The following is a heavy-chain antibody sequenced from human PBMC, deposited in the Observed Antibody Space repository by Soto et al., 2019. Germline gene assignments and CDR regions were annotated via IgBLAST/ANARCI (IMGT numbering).Heavy chain of an antibody. CDR1: GGSISSYC. CDR2: IYYSGST. J-gene: IGHJ6*03. D-gene: IGHD3-9*01. V-gene: IGHV4-59*01. Sequence: SETLSLTCSVSGGSISSYCWSWIRQHPGKRLEWIGYIYYSGSTNYNPSLKSRVTISVDTSKNQFSLKLSSVTAADTAAYYCARGAADYDILTGYSYYYHMDVWGKGTTVTVSS. CDR3: ARGAADYDILTGYSYYYHMDV.